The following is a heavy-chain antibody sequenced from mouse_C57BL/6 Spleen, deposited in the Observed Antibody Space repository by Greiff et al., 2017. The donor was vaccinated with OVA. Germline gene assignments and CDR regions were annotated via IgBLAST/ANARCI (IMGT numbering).Heavy chain of an antibody. V-gene: IGHV1-80*01. D-gene: IGHD2-4*01. CDR1: GYAFSSYW. J-gene: IGHJ2*01. CDR2: IYPGDGDT. Sequence: VMLVESGAELVKPGASVKISCKASGYAFSSYWMNWVKQRPGKGLEWIGQIYPGDGDTNYNGKFKGKATLTADKSSSTAYMQLSSLTSEDSAVYFCARSFYDYDGFDYWGQGTTLTVSS. CDR3: ARSFYDYDGFDY.